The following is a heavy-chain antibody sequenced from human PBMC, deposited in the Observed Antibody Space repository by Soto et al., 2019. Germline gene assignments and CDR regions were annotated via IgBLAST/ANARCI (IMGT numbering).Heavy chain of an antibody. Sequence: EVQLVESGGDLVQPGGSLRLSCAASGFTFSSYWMHWVRQSPGKGLVWVSRVKGDEITTNYADSVEGRFTIFRDNAKNIVYLQMNSLRDEDTGVYYCARGVVGTYLLDYWGQGTEVTVSS. V-gene: IGHV3-74*01. CDR1: GFTFSSYW. CDR3: ARGVVGTYLLDY. J-gene: IGHJ4*02. CDR2: VKGDEITT. D-gene: IGHD3-16*02.